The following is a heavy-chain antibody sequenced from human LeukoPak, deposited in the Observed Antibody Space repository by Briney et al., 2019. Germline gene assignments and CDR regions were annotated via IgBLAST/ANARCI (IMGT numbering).Heavy chain of an antibody. CDR2: IYSGGST. J-gene: IGHJ4*02. V-gene: IGHV3-53*01. CDR3: AKDVDRMVRGLGGFDY. CDR1: GFTVSSNY. Sequence: GGSLRLSCAASGFTVSSNYMSWVRQAPGKGLEWVSVIYSGGSTYYADSVKGRFTISRDNSKNTLYLQMNSLRAEDTAVYYCAKDVDRMVRGLGGFDYWGQGTLVTVSS. D-gene: IGHD3-10*01.